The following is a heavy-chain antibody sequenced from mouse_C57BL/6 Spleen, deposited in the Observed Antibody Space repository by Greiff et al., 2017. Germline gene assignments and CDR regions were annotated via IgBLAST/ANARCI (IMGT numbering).Heavy chain of an antibody. CDR2: IYPGDGDT. CDR1: VSAFSSYW. CDR3: ARGYGSSYFDY. D-gene: IGHD1-1*01. V-gene: IGHV1-80*01. Sequence: LVASGAELVNPGASVKISCKASVSAFSSYWMNWVKQRPGKGLEWIGQIYPGDGDTNYNGKFKGKATLTADKSSSTAYMQLSSLTSEDSAVYFCARGYGSSYFDYWGQGTTLTVSS. J-gene: IGHJ2*01.